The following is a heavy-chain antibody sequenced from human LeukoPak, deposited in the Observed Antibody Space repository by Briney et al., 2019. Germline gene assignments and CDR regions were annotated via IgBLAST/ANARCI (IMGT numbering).Heavy chain of an antibody. V-gene: IGHV4-59*08. D-gene: IGHD1-26*01. Sequence: AGSLSLTCTASGGSISSYYWSWIRQHPGKGLECVGYIYYSDSTIYSPSLRSRVTLSLDTSKNQFSLKLSSVTAADTAMYYCARSSLMVGATLFDYWGQGTLVTVSS. CDR1: GGSISSYY. J-gene: IGHJ4*02. CDR2: IYYSDST. CDR3: ARSSLMVGATLFDY.